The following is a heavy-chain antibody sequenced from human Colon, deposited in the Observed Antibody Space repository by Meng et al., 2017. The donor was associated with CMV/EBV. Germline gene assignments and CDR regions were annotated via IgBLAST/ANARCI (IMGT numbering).Heavy chain of an antibody. Sequence: SETLSLTCTVSGYSISSGYYWGWIRQPPGKGLEWIGEINHSGSTNYNPSLKSRVTISVDTSKNQFSLKLSSVTAADTAVYYCARGGGIPYYYDSRGAAFDIWGQGTMVTVSS. V-gene: IGHV4-38-2*02. D-gene: IGHD3-22*01. CDR1: GYSISSGYY. CDR3: ARGGGIPYYYDSRGAAFDI. J-gene: IGHJ3*02. CDR2: INHSGST.